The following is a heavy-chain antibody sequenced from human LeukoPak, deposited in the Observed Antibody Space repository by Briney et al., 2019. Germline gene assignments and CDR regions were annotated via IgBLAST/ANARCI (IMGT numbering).Heavy chain of an antibody. Sequence: GGSLRLSCAASGFTFSDFWMHWVRQAPGKGLEWVSSISSSSSYIYYADSVKGRFTISRDNAKNSLYLQMNSLRAEDTAVYYCARDTPPPASGWGQGTLVTVSS. CDR2: ISSSSSYI. V-gene: IGHV3-21*01. CDR3: ARDTPPPASG. CDR1: GFTFSDFW. D-gene: IGHD3-3*01. J-gene: IGHJ4*02.